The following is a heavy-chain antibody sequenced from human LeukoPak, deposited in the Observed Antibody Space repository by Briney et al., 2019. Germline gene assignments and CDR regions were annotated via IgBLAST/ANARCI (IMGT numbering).Heavy chain of an antibody. D-gene: IGHD3-10*02. CDR3: AELGITMIGGV. CDR1: GFTFSTYN. V-gene: IGHV3-48*04. CDR2: ISISLTPI. J-gene: IGHJ6*04. Sequence: GGSLRLSCAASGFTFSTYNMNWVRQAPGKGLEWVSYISISLTPIYYADSVKGRFTISRDNAKNSLYLQMNSLRAEDTAVYYCAELGITMIGGVWGKGTTVTISS.